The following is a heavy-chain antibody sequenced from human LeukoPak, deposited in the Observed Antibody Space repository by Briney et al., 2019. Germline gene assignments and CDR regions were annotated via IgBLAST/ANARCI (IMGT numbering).Heavy chain of an antibody. CDR1: GFTFRSYG. CDR2: ISYDGSNK. V-gene: IGHV3-30*03. D-gene: IGHD1-26*01. J-gene: IGHJ4*02. CDR3: RSRGATTDY. Sequence: GGSLRLSCAAFGFTFRSYGMHWVRQAPGKGLEWVAVISYDGSNKYYADSVKGRFTISRDNSKNTLYLQMNSLRAEDTAVYYCRSRGATTDYWGQGTLVTVSS.